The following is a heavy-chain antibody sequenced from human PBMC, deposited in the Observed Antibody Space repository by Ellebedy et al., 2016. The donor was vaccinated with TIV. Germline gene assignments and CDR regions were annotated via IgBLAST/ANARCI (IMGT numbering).Heavy chain of an antibody. CDR1: GFSVSGNY. CDR2: IYSGGDT. Sequence: GESLKISCAASGFSVSGNYMSWVRQAPGKGLEWVSVIYSGGDTYYADFVKGRFTISRDNAKNSLYLEMNSLRAEDTALYYCARQLFRYSMDVWGQGTTVTVSS. CDR3: ARQLFRYSMDV. V-gene: IGHV3-66*04. D-gene: IGHD3-10*01. J-gene: IGHJ6*02.